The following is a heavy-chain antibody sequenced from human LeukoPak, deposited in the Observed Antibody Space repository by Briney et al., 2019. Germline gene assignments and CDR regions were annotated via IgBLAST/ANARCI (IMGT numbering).Heavy chain of an antibody. Sequence: PSETLSLTCTVSGGSISSSSYYWGWIRQPPGKGLEWIGSIYYSRSTYYNPSLKSRVTISVDTSKNQFSLKLSSVTAADTAVYYCARDRHRSWFDPWGQGTLVTVSS. J-gene: IGHJ5*02. D-gene: IGHD6-6*01. CDR1: GGSISSSSYY. CDR2: IYYSRST. CDR3: ARDRHRSWFDP. V-gene: IGHV4-39*07.